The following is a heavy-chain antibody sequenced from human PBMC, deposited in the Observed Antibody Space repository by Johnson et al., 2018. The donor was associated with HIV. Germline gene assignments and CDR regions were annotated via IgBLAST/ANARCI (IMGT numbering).Heavy chain of an antibody. CDR3: AFPTGATTAFDT. J-gene: IGHJ3*02. CDR2: INSDGSST. V-gene: IGHV3-74*02. CDR1: GFTFSSYW. Sequence: VQLVESGGGLVQPGGSLRLSCAASGFTFSSYWMHWVRQAPGKGLVWVSRINSDGSSTSYADSVKGRFTISRDNAKYTLYPQMNSLRAEDTAVYYCAFPTGATTAFDTWGQGTMVTVSS. D-gene: IGHD5-24*01.